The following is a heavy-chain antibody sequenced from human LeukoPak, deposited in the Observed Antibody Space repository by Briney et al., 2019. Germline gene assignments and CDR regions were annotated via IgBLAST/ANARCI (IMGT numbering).Heavy chain of an antibody. J-gene: IGHJ4*02. V-gene: IGHV3-30*03. CDR1: GFTFSSYG. Sequence: QSGGSLRLSCAASGFTFSSYGMHWVRQAPGKGLEWVAVISCDGSNKYYADSVKGRFTISRDNSKNTLYLQMNSLRAEDTAVYYCARAGATGYYYYDSSGYYYEFDYWGQGTLVTVSS. D-gene: IGHD3-22*01. CDR3: ARAGATGYYYYDSSGYYYEFDY. CDR2: ISCDGSNK.